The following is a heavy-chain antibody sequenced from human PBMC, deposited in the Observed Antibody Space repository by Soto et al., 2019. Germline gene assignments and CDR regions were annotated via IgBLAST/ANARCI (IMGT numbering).Heavy chain of an antibody. CDR2: ISYDGSNK. Sequence: HPGGSLRLSCAASGFTFSSYGMHWVRQAPGKGLEWVAVISYDGSNKYYADSVKGRFTISRDNSKNTLYLQMNSLRAEDTAVYYCAKDGYSSSPRYFDYWGQGTLVTVSS. CDR1: GFTFSSYG. V-gene: IGHV3-30*18. D-gene: IGHD6-6*01. J-gene: IGHJ4*02. CDR3: AKDGYSSSPRYFDY.